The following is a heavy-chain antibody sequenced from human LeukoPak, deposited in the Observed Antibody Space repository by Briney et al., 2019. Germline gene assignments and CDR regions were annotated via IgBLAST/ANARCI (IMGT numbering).Heavy chain of an antibody. D-gene: IGHD2-21*02. CDR2: ISVSGNYI. Sequence: GGSLRLSCAASGFTFSSYSMNWVRQAPGKGLEWVSSISVSGNYIYYADSVKGRFTISRDNAKNSLYLQMNSLRAGDTAVYYCARDSYCGGDCYSATGYFQYWGQGTLVTVSS. V-gene: IGHV3-21*01. J-gene: IGHJ1*01. CDR1: GFTFSSYS. CDR3: ARDSYCGGDCYSATGYFQY.